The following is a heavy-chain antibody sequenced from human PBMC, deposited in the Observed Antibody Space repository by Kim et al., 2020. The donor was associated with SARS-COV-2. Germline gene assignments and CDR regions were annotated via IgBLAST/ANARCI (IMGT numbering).Heavy chain of an antibody. J-gene: IGHJ4*02. Sequence: ASVKVSCKASGYTFTSYDINWVRQPAGQGPEWMGWMNPNSGNTGYAQKFQGRVTLTRDTSINTAYMELSSLRSEDRAVYYCARGDRYCSGSSCYNYWGQGTLFTVSS. CDR3: ARGDRYCSGSSCYNY. D-gene: IGHD2-15*01. V-gene: IGHV1-8*01. CDR2: MNPNSGNT. CDR1: GYTFTSYD.